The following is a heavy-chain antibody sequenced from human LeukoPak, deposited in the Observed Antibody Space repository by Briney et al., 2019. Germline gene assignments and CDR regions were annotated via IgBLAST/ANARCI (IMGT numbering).Heavy chain of an antibody. J-gene: IGHJ5*02. D-gene: IGHD3-10*01. V-gene: IGHV3-66*01. CDR1: GFTVSSNY. Sequence: GGSLRLSCAASGFTVSSNYMSWVRQAPGKGLEWVSIFYRGGSTYYADSVKGRFTVSRDNAKNTLYLQMNSLRAEDTAVYYCATMTLWFGESTWGQGTLVTVSS. CDR3: ATMTLWFGEST. CDR2: FYRGGST.